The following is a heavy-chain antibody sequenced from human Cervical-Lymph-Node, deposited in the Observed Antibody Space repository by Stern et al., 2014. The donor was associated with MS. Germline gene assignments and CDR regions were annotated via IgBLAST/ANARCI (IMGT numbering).Heavy chain of an antibody. CDR1: GYTFTSYS. CDR3: ARDWTESQGYVYSSTWGYGMDV. CDR2: INPSGGGT. V-gene: IGHV1-46*01. D-gene: IGHD6-13*01. J-gene: IGHJ6*02. Sequence: QVQLMQSGAEVKKPGASVKVSCKASGYTFTSYSLHWVRQAPGQGLEWMGVINPSGGGTSYAQRFQGRVTMTRDTSTSTVYMDLRSLRSEDTAVYYCARDWTESQGYVYSSTWGYGMDVWGQGTTVTVSS.